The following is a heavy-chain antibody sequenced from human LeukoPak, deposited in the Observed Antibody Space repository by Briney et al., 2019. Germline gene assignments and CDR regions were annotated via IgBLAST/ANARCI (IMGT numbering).Heavy chain of an antibody. CDR3: AKGLVTTAADY. D-gene: IGHD4-17*01. CDR2: INGAEST. CDR1: GFTFSSYD. Sequence: GSLRLSCAASGFTFSSYDMSWVRRAPGKGLEWVSTINGAESTYYADSVKGRFTISRDNSKKTLYLQMNSLRAEDTAVYYCAKGLVTTAADYWGRGTLVTVAS. J-gene: IGHJ4*02. V-gene: IGHV3-23*01.